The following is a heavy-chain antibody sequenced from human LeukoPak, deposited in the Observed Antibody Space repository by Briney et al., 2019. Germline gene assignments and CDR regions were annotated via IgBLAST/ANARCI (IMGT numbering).Heavy chain of an antibody. CDR2: INPNSGGT. V-gene: IGHV1-2*02. J-gene: IGHJ4*02. D-gene: IGHD4-23*01. CDR3: ARGPMGCGGTYYFDN. Sequence: ASVKVSCKASGYTFTGYYMHWVRQAPGQGLEWMGWINPNSGGTNYAEKLQGRVTMTRDTSISTAYMELSRLRSDDTGVYYCARGPMGCGGTYYFDNWGQGTLVTVSS. CDR1: GYTFTGYY.